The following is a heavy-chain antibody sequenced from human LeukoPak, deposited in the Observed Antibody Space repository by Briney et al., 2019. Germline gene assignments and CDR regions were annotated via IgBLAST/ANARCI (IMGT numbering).Heavy chain of an antibody. V-gene: IGHV1-3*01. CDR3: ARGRDIVVVVAATDHDAFDI. CDR2: INAGNGNT. J-gene: IGHJ3*02. Sequence: ASVKVSCKASGGTFSSYAISWVRQAPGQGLEWMGWINAGNGNTKYSQKFQGRVTITRDTSASTAYMELSSLRSEDTAVYYCARGRDIVVVVAATDHDAFDIWGQGTMVTVSS. D-gene: IGHD2-15*01. CDR1: GGTFSSYA.